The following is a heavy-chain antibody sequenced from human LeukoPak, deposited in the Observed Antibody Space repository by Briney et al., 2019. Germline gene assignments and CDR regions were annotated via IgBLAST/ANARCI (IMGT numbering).Heavy chain of an antibody. V-gene: IGHV3-30*02. D-gene: IGHD6-13*01. CDR3: GKDTFAYSSSCVDQ. J-gene: IGHJ4*02. CDR2: IRSDGSNK. Sequence: PGGSLRLSCAASGFTFSNYGMYWVRQAPDKGLEWVAFIRSDGSNKYNADSVKGRFTISRDDSKNTLYLQMNSLRTEDTAVYYCGKDTFAYSSSCVDQWGQGTLVTVSS. CDR1: GFTFSNYG.